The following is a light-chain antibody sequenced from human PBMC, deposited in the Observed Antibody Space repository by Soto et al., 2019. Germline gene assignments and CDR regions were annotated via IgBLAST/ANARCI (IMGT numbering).Light chain of an antibody. Sequence: DIHMTRSLASMSASVGHRITITCRASQSIGSYLTWYQQKQGKAPNLLIHGGSILQSGVPPRFSGGGAGTDFTLTISSLQTEDFASYYCQQIYTIPHTFGGGTKVDIK. CDR3: QQIYTIPHT. CDR2: GGS. J-gene: IGKJ4*01. V-gene: IGKV1-39*01. CDR1: QSIGSY.